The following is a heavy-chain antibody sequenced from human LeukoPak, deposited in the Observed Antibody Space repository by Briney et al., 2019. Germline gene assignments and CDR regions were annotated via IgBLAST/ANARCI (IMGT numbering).Heavy chain of an antibody. J-gene: IGHJ4*02. Sequence: SETLSLTCTVSGGSLSSYYWSWIRQPPGTGREWIGYIYISGSNNYNTSLKSRVTISVDTSKNQFSLKLSSVTAADTAVYYCARHAAREAPYGYWGQGTLVTVSS. CDR1: GGSLSSYY. CDR2: IYISGSN. D-gene: IGHD3-10*01. CDR3: ARHAAREAPYGY. V-gene: IGHV4-59*08.